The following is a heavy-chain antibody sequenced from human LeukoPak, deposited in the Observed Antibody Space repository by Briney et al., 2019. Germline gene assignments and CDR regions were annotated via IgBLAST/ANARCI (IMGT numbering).Heavy chain of an antibody. V-gene: IGHV5-51*01. CDR3: ARHVWRFEVGQQLFEYFDY. Sequence: GESLKISCKGSGYSFTSYWIGWVRQMPGKGLEWMGIIYPGDSDTRYSPSFQGQVTISADKSISTAYLQWSRLKASDPPMYYCARHVWRFEVGQQLFEYFDYWGQGTLVTVSS. J-gene: IGHJ4*02. D-gene: IGHD6-13*01. CDR2: IYPGDSDT. CDR1: GYSFTSYW.